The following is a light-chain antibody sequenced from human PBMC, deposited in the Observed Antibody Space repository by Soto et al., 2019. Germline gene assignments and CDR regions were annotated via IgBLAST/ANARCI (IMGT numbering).Light chain of an antibody. Sequence: EIVLTQSPGTLSLSPGERATLSCRASESISSSYLAWYQQRPGQAPRLLIYGASTRATGIPDRFSGSGSGTDFTLTISRLEPEDSAXYYXXXXGGSXXTF. CDR3: XXXGGSXXT. J-gene: IGKJ1*01. V-gene: IGKV3-20*01. CDR1: ESISSSY. CDR2: GAS.